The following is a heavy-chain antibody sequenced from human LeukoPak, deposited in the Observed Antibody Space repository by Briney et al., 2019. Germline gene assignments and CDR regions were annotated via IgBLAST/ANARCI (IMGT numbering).Heavy chain of an antibody. Sequence: GGSLRLSCAASGFTFSSYGMHWVRQAPGKGLEWVAVISYDGSNKYYADSVQGRFTISRDNSKNTLYLQMNSLRAEDTAVYYCAKDRGDYYDSSGYYPAGFDYWGQGTLVTVSS. D-gene: IGHD3-22*01. V-gene: IGHV3-30*18. CDR1: GFTFSSYG. J-gene: IGHJ4*02. CDR3: AKDRGDYYDSSGYYPAGFDY. CDR2: ISYDGSNK.